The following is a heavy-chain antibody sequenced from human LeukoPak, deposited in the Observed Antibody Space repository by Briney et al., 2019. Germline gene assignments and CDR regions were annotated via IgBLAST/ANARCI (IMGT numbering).Heavy chain of an antibody. CDR3: ARTTTVTTPFDY. Sequence: SQTLSLTCVVSGDSISSGGYSWSWIRQPPGKGLEWIGHIYQSGNTYYNPSLKSRVTISIHWSKTQFSLRLSSVTAEDTAVYYCARTTTVTTPFDYWGQGTLVTVSS. CDR1: GDSISSGGYS. J-gene: IGHJ4*02. CDR2: IYQSGNT. D-gene: IGHD4-17*01. V-gene: IGHV4-30-2*01.